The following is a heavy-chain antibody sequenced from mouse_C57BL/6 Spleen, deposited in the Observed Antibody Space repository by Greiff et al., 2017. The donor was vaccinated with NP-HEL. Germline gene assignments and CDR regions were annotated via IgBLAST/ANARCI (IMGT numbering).Heavy chain of an antibody. J-gene: IGHJ4*01. Sequence: VQLQQSGAELVKPGASVKISCKASGYAFSSSWMTWVKQRPGKGLEWIGEIYPGGGGTNYNGKFKGKATLTADTSSSPAYMQLSSMTLADSAVEFCSSFNYGGHYYAMDDWGKGTSVTVSS. CDR3: SSFNYGGHYYAMDD. CDR1: GYAFSSSW. D-gene: IGHD2-4*01. CDR2: IYPGGGGT. V-gene: IGHV1-80*01.